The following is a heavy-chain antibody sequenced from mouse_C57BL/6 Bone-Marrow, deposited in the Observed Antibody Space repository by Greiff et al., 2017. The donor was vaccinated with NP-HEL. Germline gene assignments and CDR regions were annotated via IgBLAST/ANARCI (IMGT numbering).Heavy chain of an antibody. J-gene: IGHJ3*01. CDR2: ISYDGSN. V-gene: IGHV3-6*01. CDR1: GYSITSGYY. CDR3: ARDLLHYYGSSYDGFAY. D-gene: IGHD1-1*01. Sequence: EVKLQESGPGLVKPSQSLSLTCSVTGYSITSGYYWNWIRQFPGNKLEWMGYISYDGSNNYNPSLKNRIYITPDTSKNQFFLKLNSVTTEDTATYYCARDLLHYYGSSYDGFAYWGQGTLVTVSA.